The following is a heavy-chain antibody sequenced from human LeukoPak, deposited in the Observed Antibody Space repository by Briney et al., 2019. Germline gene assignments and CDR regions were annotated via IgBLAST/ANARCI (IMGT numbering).Heavy chain of an antibody. J-gene: IGHJ4*02. CDR2: IYHSGST. Sequence: SQTLSLTCAVSGGSISSGGYSWSWIRQPPGKGLEWIGYIYHSGSTYYNPSLKSRVTISVDRSKNQFSLKLSSVTAADTAMYYCALKGWENDYWGQGTLVTVSS. CDR1: GGSISSGGYS. V-gene: IGHV4-30-2*01. D-gene: IGHD6-19*01. CDR3: ALKGWENDY.